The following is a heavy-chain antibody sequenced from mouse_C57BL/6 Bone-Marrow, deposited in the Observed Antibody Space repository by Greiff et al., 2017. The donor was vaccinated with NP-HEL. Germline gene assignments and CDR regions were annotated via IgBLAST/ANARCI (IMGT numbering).Heavy chain of an antibody. CDR3: ARWGDGYYVGFAY. CDR1: GYTFTSYW. Sequence: VQLQQPGAELVMPGASVKLSCKASGYTFTSYWMHWVKQRPGQGLEWIGEIDPSDSYTNYNQKFKGKSTLTVDKSSSTAYMQLSSLTSEDSAVYYGARWGDGYYVGFAYWGQGTLVTVSA. CDR2: IDPSDSYT. V-gene: IGHV1-69*01. J-gene: IGHJ3*01. D-gene: IGHD2-3*01.